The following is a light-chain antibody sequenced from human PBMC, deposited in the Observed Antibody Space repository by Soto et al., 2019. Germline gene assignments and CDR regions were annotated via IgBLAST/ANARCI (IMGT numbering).Light chain of an antibody. Sequence: DIQLTQSPSFLSASVGVRVTITCRASQGISSYLAWYQQKPGKAPKLLIYAASTLQSGVPSRFSGSGSGTEFTLTISSLQPEDFATYYCQQLNSYSFTFGPGTKVDIK. CDR1: QGISSY. CDR2: AAS. V-gene: IGKV1-9*01. CDR3: QQLNSYSFT. J-gene: IGKJ3*01.